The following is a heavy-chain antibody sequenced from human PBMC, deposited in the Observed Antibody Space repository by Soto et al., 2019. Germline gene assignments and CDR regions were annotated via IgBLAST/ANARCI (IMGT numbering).Heavy chain of an antibody. CDR2: IYWDDDK. V-gene: IGHV2-5*02. CDR1: GFSLNTSGVG. J-gene: IGHJ5*02. D-gene: IGHD3-3*01. CDR3: AHSQSHRGRYDFWSQVWFDP. Sequence: QITLKESGPTLVKPTQTLTLTCTFSGFSLNTSGVGVGWIRQPPGKALEWLALIYWDDDKRYSPSLKSRLTITKDTSKNQVVLTMTNLDPVDTATYYRAHSQSHRGRYDFWSQVWFDPWGQGSLVTVSS.